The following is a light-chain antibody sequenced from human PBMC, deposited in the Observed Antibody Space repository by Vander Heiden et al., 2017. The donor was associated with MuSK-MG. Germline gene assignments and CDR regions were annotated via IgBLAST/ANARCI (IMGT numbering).Light chain of an antibody. J-gene: IGKJ1*01. Sequence: EILMTQSPATLSLSPRERATLSCRDSQSVISNLAWYQQKPGQAPRLLIYGASIRDCGITDRFSGSGCEREFTLTIRRRQCEDFAVYYWQQDKISRTFGEGTQVEIK. CDR3: QQDKISRT. CDR1: QSVISN. CDR2: GAS. V-gene: IGKV3-15*01.